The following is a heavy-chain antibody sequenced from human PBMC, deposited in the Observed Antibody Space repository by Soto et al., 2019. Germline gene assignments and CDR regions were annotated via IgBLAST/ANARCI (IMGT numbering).Heavy chain of an antibody. CDR3: ARGSSPEGPIQMTFDY. J-gene: IGHJ4*02. Sequence: PSETLSLTCTVSCGSISSYYWSWIRQPPGKGLEWIGYIYYSGSAYYNPSLKSRTVISADTSGSQFFLTLTSVTAADTAVYYCARGSSPEGPIQMTFDYWGQGALVTAPQ. D-gene: IGHD3-10*01. CDR1: CGSISSYY. CDR2: IYYSGSA. V-gene: IGHV4-59*12.